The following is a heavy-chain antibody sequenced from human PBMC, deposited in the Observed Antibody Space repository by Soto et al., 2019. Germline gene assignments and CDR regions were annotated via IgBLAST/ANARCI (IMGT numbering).Heavy chain of an antibody. V-gene: IGHV1-69*06. J-gene: IGHJ4*02. D-gene: IGHD3-3*01. CDR2: FIPVLGTA. Sequence: QVQLVQSGAEVKKPGSSVKVSCKASGGSFNSHAINWVRQAPGQGLEWMGGFIPVLGTANYAQKFQGRVRITAVRSKTTAYMEQTSLTSEDTAVYYCARGAFGGGYYANFDHWGQGTLVTVSS. CDR3: ARGAFGGGYYANFDH. CDR1: GGSFNSHA.